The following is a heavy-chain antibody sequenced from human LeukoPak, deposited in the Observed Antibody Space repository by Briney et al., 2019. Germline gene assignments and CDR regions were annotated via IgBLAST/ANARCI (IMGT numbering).Heavy chain of an antibody. CDR2: VYHTERT. V-gene: IGHV4-59*08. D-gene: IGHD4-23*01. CDR3: ASFSDYGGNFFDY. Sequence: SETLSLTCTVSGGSFSRYYWSWIRQPPGKGLEWIGYVYHTERTDYNPSLKSRVTISIDTSKNQFSLKLISVTAADTAVYYCASFSDYGGNFFDYWGQGTLVTVSS. CDR1: GGSFSRYY. J-gene: IGHJ4*02.